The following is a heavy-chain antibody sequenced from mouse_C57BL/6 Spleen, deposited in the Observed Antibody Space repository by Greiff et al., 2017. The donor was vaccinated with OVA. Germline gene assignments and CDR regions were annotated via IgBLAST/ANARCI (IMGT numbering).Heavy chain of an antibody. V-gene: IGHV1-76*01. CDR2: IYPGSGNT. CDR1: GYTFTDYY. J-gene: IGHJ3*01. D-gene: IGHD2-5*01. CDR3: ARSDYSNPAWFAY. Sequence: QVQLQQSGAELVRPGASVKLSCKASGYTFTDYYINWVKQRPGQGLEWIARIYPGSGNTYYNEKFKGKATLTAEKSSSTAYMQISSLTSEDSAVYFCARSDYSNPAWFAYWGQGTLVTVSA.